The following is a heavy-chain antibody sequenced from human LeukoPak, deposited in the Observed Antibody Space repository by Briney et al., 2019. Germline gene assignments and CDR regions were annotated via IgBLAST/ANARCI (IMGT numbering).Heavy chain of an antibody. D-gene: IGHD6-13*01. CDR1: GGSISSYY. J-gene: IGHJ4*02. Sequence: SETLSLTCTVSGGSISSYYWSWIRQPPGKGLEWIGYIYYSGSTNYNPSLKSRVTISVDTSKNQFSLKLSSVTAADTAVYYCARLGSSWYRYFDYWGQGTLVTVSS. CDR3: ARLGSSWYRYFDY. V-gene: IGHV4-59*01. CDR2: IYYSGST.